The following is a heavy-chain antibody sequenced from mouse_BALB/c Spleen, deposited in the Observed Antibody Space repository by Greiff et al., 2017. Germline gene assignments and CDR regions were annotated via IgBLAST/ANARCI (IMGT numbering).Heavy chain of an antibody. J-gene: IGHJ2*01. D-gene: IGHD1-2*01. CDR1: GFNIKDTY. V-gene: IGHV14-3*02. Sequence: EVMLVESGAELVKPGASVKLSCTASGFNIKDTYMHWVKQRPEQGLEWIGRIDPANGNTKYDPKFQGKATITADTSSNTAYLQLSSLTSEDTAVYYCALTTAKVYWGQGTTLTVSS. CDR2: IDPANGNT. CDR3: ALTTAKVY.